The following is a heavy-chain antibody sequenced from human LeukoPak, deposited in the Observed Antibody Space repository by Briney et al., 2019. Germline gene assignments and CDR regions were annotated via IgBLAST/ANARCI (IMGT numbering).Heavy chain of an antibody. CDR3: ARDRLEYYYDSSGYYYDAFDI. V-gene: IGHV1-2*02. J-gene: IGHJ3*02. CDR2: INPNSGGT. D-gene: IGHD3-22*01. Sequence: GASVKVSCKASGYTFTGYYMHWVRQAPGQGLEWMGWINPNSGGTNYAQKFQGRVTMTRDTSISTAYMELSRLRSDDTAVYYCARDRLEYYYDSSGYYYDAFDIWGQGTMVTVSS. CDR1: GYTFTGYY.